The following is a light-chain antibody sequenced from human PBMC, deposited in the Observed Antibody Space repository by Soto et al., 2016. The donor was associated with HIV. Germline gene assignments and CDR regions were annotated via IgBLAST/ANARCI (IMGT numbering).Light chain of an antibody. J-gene: IGKJ1*01. CDR2: AAS. CDR1: QGITDA. V-gene: IGKV1-NL1*01. CDR3: QQYYSTPWT. Sequence: DIQMTQSPSSLSASVGDRVTITCRASQGITDALAWYQQKPGAAPKLLLYAASRLESGVPSRFSGSGSGTDYTLTISSLQPEDFATYYCQQYYSTPWTFGQGTKVEIK.